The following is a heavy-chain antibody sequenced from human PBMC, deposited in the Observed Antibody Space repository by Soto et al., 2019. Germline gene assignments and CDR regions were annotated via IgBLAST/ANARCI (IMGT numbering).Heavy chain of an antibody. CDR1: GGSITTGGRY. Sequence: QVRLQEWGPGLVKPSQTLSLKCSVSGGSITTGGRYWSWIRQLPGKGLEWIGDIYYSGNTYYNASLKCRVTISVEADENQFYLKLSSVTAADTAVYLCAQVLVFTGGDVFDILGQWRLVTVSS. CDR3: AQVLVFTGGDVFDI. V-gene: IGHV4-31*02. CDR2: IYYSGNT. D-gene: IGHD6-6*01. J-gene: IGHJ3*02.